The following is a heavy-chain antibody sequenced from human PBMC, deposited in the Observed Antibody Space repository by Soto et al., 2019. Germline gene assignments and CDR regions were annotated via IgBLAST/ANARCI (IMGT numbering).Heavy chain of an antibody. CDR2: INPNSGGT. CDR3: AREAVAGPEGNFDY. Sequence: ASVKVSCKASGYTFTGYYMHWVRQAPGQGLEWMGWINPNSGGTNYAQKFQGWVTMTRDTSISTAYMELSRLRSDDTAVYYCAREAVAGPEGNFDYWGQGTLVTVSS. J-gene: IGHJ4*02. CDR1: GYTFTGYY. V-gene: IGHV1-2*04. D-gene: IGHD6-19*01.